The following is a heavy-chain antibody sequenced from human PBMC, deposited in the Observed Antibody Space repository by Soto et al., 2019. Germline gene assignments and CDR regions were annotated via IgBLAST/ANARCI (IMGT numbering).Heavy chain of an antibody. CDR1: GGSFSGYY. D-gene: IGHD6-19*01. J-gene: IGHJ5*02. V-gene: IGHV4-34*01. CDR3: ARGRGAVDGTEGSNWFDP. Sequence: SETLSLTCAVYGGSFSGYYWSWIRQPPGKGLEWIGEINHSGSTNYNPSLKSRVTISVDTSKNQFSLKLSSVTAADTAVYYCARGRGAVDGTEGSNWFDPWGQGTLVTVSS. CDR2: INHSGST.